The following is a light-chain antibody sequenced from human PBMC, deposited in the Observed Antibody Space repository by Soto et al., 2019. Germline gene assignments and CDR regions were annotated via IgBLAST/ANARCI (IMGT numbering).Light chain of an antibody. CDR3: QQYCNSPGLT. CDR2: GAS. Sequence: EIVLTQSPGTLSLSPGERATLSCRASQSISSSYLVWYQQKPGQAPRLLIYGASSRATGIPDRFSGSGSGRDFTLTISRLEPEDFAVYYCQQYCNSPGLTFGGGTRVEIK. CDR1: QSISSSY. V-gene: IGKV3-20*01. J-gene: IGKJ4*01.